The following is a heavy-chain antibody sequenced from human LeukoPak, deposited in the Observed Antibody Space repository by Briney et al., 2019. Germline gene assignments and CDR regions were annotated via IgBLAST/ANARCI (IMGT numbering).Heavy chain of an antibody. Sequence: GESLKISCKGSGYSFTSYWIGWVRQMPGKGLEWMGIIYPGDPDTRYSPSFQGQVTISADKSISTAYLQWSSLKASDTAMYYCARPVTMVRGVIQRVPFDYWGQGTLVTVSS. D-gene: IGHD3-10*01. V-gene: IGHV5-51*01. CDR3: ARPVTMVRGVIQRVPFDY. J-gene: IGHJ4*02. CDR1: GYSFTSYW. CDR2: IYPGDPDT.